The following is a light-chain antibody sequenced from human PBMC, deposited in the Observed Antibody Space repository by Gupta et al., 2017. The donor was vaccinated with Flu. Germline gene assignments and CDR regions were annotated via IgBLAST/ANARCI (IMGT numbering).Light chain of an antibody. J-gene: IGKJ4*01. CDR2: DAS. V-gene: IGKV3-11*01. CDR3: QQRSDWLT. CDR1: QNIDYT. Sequence: EIVLTQSPATLSLSPGERATLSCRASQNIDYTLAWYQQRPGQAPRLLIYDASNRATGIPARFGGSGSGTDFTLTISSLEAEDLAVYYCQQRSDWLTFGGGTKVEIK.